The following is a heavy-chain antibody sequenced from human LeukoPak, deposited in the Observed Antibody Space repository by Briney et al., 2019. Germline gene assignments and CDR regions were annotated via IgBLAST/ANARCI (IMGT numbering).Heavy chain of an antibody. D-gene: IGHD2-2*01. CDR1: GFTSSAYD. V-gene: IGHV3-13*04. CDR2: SGTVGDT. J-gene: IGHJ4*02. CDR3: VRAAMPYIINGRRFDY. Sequence: GGSLRLSCAASGFTSSAYDMHWVRHITGGGLEWVSTSGTVGDTFYSDSVKGRFTISRENAKNSVHLQMNSLRVEDSAIYFCVRAAMPYIINGRRFDYWGQGTLATVSS.